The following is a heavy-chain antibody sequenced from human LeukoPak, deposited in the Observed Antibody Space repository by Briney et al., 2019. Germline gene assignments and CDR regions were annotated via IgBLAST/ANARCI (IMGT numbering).Heavy chain of an antibody. D-gene: IGHD6-13*01. V-gene: IGHV3-23*01. CDR2: ISGSGGRT. CDR1: GFSLSRYA. J-gene: IGHJ4*02. Sequence: RGGSLRLSCPHSGFSLSRYAMSWVRQAPGEGREWASAISGSGGRTYHQHSAKGRFSIPRDNTQNTLSLQMNSLRAEDTAVYYCAHYSSSWYGDYFDYWGQGTLVTVSS. CDR3: AHYSSSWYGDYFDY.